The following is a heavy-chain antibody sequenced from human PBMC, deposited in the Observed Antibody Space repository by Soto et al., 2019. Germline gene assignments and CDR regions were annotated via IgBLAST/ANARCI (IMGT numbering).Heavy chain of an antibody. CDR1: GGTFSSYA. J-gene: IGHJ6*02. V-gene: IGHV1-69*01. CDR2: IIPIFGTA. Sequence: QVQLVQSGAEVKKPGSSVKVSCKASGGTFSSYAISWVRQAPGQGLEWMGGIIPIFGTANYAQKFQGRVTITADESTSTAYMELSSLRSEDTAVYYCARVKQQLDYYYYYGMDVWGQGTTVTVSS. D-gene: IGHD6-13*01. CDR3: ARVKQQLDYYYYYGMDV.